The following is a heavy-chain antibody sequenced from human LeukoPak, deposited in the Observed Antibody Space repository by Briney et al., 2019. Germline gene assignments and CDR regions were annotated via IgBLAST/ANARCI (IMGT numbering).Heavy chain of an antibody. CDR1: GGSFSGYY. Sequence: PSETLSLTCAVYGGSFSGYYWSWIRQPPGKGLEWIGEINHSGSTNYNPSLKSRVTISVGTSKNQFSLKLSSVTAADTAVYYCARVTTVVTPVLSYGMDVWGQGTTVTVSS. CDR2: INHSGST. J-gene: IGHJ6*02. V-gene: IGHV4-34*01. CDR3: ARVTTVVTPVLSYGMDV. D-gene: IGHD4-23*01.